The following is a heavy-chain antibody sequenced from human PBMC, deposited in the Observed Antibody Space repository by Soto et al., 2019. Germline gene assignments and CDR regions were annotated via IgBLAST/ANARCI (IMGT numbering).Heavy chain of an antibody. J-gene: IGHJ4*02. D-gene: IGHD3-22*01. Sequence: ASVKVSCKVSGYTLTELSMHWVRQAPGKGLEWMGGFDPEDGETIYAQKFQGRVTMTEDTSTDTAYMELSSLRSEDTAVYYCATGILTYYYDSSGYHWGQGTLVTVSS. CDR3: ATGILTYYYDSSGYH. CDR1: GYTLTELS. CDR2: FDPEDGET. V-gene: IGHV1-24*01.